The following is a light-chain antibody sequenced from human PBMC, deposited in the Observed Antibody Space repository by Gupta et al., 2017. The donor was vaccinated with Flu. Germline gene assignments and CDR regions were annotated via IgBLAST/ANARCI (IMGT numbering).Light chain of an antibody. CDR1: KLGNNF. CDR2: QDT. CDR3: QTWDSGTGV. Sequence: SPGQTASITCSGDKLGNNFVSWYQQKPGQSPILVIYQDTKRPSGIPERFSGSNSGNTATLTISGTQAMDEADFYCQTWDSGTGVFGGGTKLNVL. V-gene: IGLV3-1*01. J-gene: IGLJ2*01.